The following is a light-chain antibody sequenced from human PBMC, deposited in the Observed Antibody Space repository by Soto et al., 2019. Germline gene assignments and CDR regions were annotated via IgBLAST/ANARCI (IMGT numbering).Light chain of an antibody. CDR2: LNSDGSH. CDR1: SGHSSYA. Sequence: QAVVTQSPSVSASLGASVKLTCTLSSGHSSYAIAWHQQQSEKGPRFLMKLNSDGSHNKGDGIPDRFSGSSSGTERYLTISNLQSEDEADYYCQTWGTGIVFGGGTKLTVL. J-gene: IGLJ3*02. CDR3: QTWGTGIV. V-gene: IGLV4-69*01.